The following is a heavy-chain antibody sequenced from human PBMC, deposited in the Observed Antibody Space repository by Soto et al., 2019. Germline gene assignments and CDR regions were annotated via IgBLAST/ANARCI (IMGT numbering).Heavy chain of an antibody. CDR1: GFTFSSYA. Sequence: GGSLRLSCAASGFTFSSYAMSWVRQAPGKGLEWVSAISGSGGSTYYADSVKGRFTVSRDNSKNTLFLQMNSLRAEDTALYYCARDERIAVAGTDTWGQGILVTVSS. CDR3: ARDERIAVAGTDT. CDR2: ISGSGGST. V-gene: IGHV3-23*01. D-gene: IGHD6-19*01. J-gene: IGHJ5*02.